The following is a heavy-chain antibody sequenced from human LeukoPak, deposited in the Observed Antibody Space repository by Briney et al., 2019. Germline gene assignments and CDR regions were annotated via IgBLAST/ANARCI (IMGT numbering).Heavy chain of an antibody. J-gene: IGHJ4*02. D-gene: IGHD2-8*02. CDR1: GGSISSSSYY. CDR3: ARAAPITGQFDY. Sequence: PSETLSLTCTVSGGSISSSSYYWGWIRQPPGMRLEWIGSIYYSGSTYYNPSLKSRVTISVDTSKNQFSLKLTSVTAADTAVYYCARAAPITGQFDYWGQGTLVTVSS. CDR2: IYYSGST. V-gene: IGHV4-39*01.